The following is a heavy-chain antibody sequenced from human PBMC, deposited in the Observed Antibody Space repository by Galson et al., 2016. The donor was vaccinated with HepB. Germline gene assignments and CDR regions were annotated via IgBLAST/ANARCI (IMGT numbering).Heavy chain of an antibody. D-gene: IGHD2/OR15-2a*01. Sequence: SLRLSCAASGFTFEDYAMHWLRQAPGKGLEWVSSTSWNTGNTAYADSVQVRLTIPRANAKHSLNLQMNSLRVEDTALYYCAKDITDPRIIVQAGLIAFYNFGVDVWGKGTAVTVSS. CDR1: GFTFEDYA. CDR2: TSWNTGNT. V-gene: IGHV3-9*01. J-gene: IGHJ6*04. CDR3: AKDITDPRIIVQAGLIAFYNFGVDV.